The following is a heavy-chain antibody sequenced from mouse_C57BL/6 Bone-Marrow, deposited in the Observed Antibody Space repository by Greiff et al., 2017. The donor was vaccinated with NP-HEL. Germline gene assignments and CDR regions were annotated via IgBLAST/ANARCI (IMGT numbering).Heavy chain of an antibody. CDR2: IDPSDSET. V-gene: IGHV1-52*01. J-gene: IGHJ1*03. CDR3: ARFGYYGSSDDWYFDV. CDR1: GYTFTSYW. D-gene: IGHD1-1*01. Sequence: QVQLQQPGAELVRPGSSVKLSCKASGYTFTSYWMHWVKQRPIQGLEWIGNIDPSDSETHYNQKFKDKATLTVDKSSSTAYMQLSSLTSEDSAVYYCARFGYYGSSDDWYFDVWGTGTTVTVSS.